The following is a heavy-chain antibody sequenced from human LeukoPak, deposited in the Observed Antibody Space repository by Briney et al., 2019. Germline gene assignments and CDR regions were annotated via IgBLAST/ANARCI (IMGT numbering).Heavy chain of an antibody. D-gene: IGHD3-22*01. V-gene: IGHV3-30*04. Sequence: GGSLRLSCAASGFTFRRYAMHWVRQAPGKGLEWVAVISYDGSNKYYADSVKGRFTISRDNSKNTLYLQMNSLRAEDTAVYYCTKGDYYDSSGYVYWGQGTLVTVSS. CDR1: GFTFRRYA. J-gene: IGHJ4*02. CDR3: TKGDYYDSSGYVY. CDR2: ISYDGSNK.